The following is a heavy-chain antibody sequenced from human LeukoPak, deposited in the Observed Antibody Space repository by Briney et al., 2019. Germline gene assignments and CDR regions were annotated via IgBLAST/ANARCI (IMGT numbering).Heavy chain of an antibody. CDR2: MNPNSGNT. V-gene: IGHV1-8*02. Sequence: GASVKVSCKASGYTFTSYGISWVRQATGQGLEWMGWMNPNSGNTGYAQKFQGRVTMTRNTSISTAYMELSSLRSEDTAVYYCARGSDCSGGSCYSLDVWGKGTTATISS. CDR1: GYTFTSYG. J-gene: IGHJ6*03. D-gene: IGHD2-15*01. CDR3: ARGSDCSGGSCYSLDV.